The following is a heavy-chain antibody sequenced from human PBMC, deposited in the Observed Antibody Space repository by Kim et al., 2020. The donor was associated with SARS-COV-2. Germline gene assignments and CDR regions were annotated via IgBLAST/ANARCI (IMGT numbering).Heavy chain of an antibody. Sequence: AHESQGRVNLNRDTSTSTVYMELSSLRSEDTAVYYCARDGEYSSSRWFDPWGQGTLVTVSS. V-gene: IGHV1-46*04. CDR3: ARDGEYSSSRWFDP. D-gene: IGHD6-6*01. J-gene: IGHJ5*02.